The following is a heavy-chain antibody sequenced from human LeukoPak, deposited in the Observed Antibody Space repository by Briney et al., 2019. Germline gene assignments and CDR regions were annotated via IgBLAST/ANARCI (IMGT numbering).Heavy chain of an antibody. Sequence: SETLSLTCTVSGGFISSYYWSWIRQPPGKGLEWIGYIYYSGSTNYNPSLKSRVTISVDTSKNQFSLKLSSVTAADTAVYYCARHGAAAGTGGWFDPWGQGTLVTVSS. V-gene: IGHV4-59*08. CDR1: GGFISSYY. D-gene: IGHD6-13*01. CDR2: IYYSGST. CDR3: ARHGAAAGTGGWFDP. J-gene: IGHJ5*02.